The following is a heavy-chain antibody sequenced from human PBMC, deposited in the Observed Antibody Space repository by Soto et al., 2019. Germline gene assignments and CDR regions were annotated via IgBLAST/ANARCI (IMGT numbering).Heavy chain of an antibody. CDR3: ARGAAFNWNNAFDI. Sequence: EVQLLESGGELVQPGGSLRLSCAASGFSFSDYAMTWVRPAPGKGLEWVALISTSGSSTLYADSMKGRFIISRDNSTNALYLQMNRLGADDTALYYCARGAAFNWNNAFDIWGQGTMVVVSS. J-gene: IGHJ3*02. CDR2: ISTSGSST. CDR1: GFSFSDYA. D-gene: IGHD1-1*01. V-gene: IGHV3-23*05.